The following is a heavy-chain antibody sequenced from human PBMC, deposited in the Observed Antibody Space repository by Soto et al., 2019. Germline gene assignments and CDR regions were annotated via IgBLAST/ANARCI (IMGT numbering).Heavy chain of an antibody. J-gene: IGHJ3*02. CDR3: ARAEREYCSGGSCHADAFDI. CDR1: GFTFSSYD. Sequence: PGGSLRLSCAASGFTFSSYDMHWVRQATGRGLEWVSAIGTAGDTYYPGSVKGRFTISRDNAKNSLYLQMNSLRAGDTAVYYCARAEREYCSGGSCHADAFDIWGQGTMVTVSS. D-gene: IGHD2-15*01. CDR2: IGTAGDT. V-gene: IGHV3-13*01.